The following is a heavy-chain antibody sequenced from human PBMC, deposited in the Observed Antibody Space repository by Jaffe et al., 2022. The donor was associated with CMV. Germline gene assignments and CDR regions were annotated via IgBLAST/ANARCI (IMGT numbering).Heavy chain of an antibody. J-gene: IGHJ6*03. CDR1: GFTFSDYY. D-gene: IGHD3-9*01. CDR3: ARTYYDILTGYYYYYYYYMDV. Sequence: QVQLVESGGGLVKPGGSLRLSCAASGFTFSDYYMSWIRQAPGKGLEWVSYISSSSSYTNYADSVKGRFTISRDNAKNSLYLQMNSLRAEDTAVYYCARTYYDILTGYYYYYYYYMDVWGKGTTVTVSS. CDR2: ISSSSSYT. V-gene: IGHV3-11*06.